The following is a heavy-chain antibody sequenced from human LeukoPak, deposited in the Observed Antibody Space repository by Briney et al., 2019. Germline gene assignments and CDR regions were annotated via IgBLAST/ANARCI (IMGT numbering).Heavy chain of an antibody. CDR2: INHSGST. D-gene: IGHD6-19*01. V-gene: IGHV4-34*01. J-gene: IGHJ6*03. CDR1: GGSFSGYY. Sequence: SETLSLTCAVYGGSFSGYYWSWIRQPPGKGLEWIGEINHSGSTNYNPSLKSRVTISVDTSKNQFSLKLSSVTAADTAVYYCARHYSSGWPGAYYYYYMDVWGKGTTVTVSS. CDR3: ARHYSSGWPGAYYYYYMDV.